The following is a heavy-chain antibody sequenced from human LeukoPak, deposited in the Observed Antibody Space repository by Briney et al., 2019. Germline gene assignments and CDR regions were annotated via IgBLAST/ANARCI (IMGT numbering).Heavy chain of an antibody. D-gene: IGHD6-13*01. CDR3: ARDNGAAAGN. CDR2: IYSGGST. J-gene: IGHJ4*02. Sequence: GGSLRLSCAASGFTVSNNYMSWVRQAPGKGLEWVSVIYSGGSTFYSDSVKGRFTISRDNSKNTLYLQMNSLRAEDTAVYYCARDNGAAAGNWGQGTLVTVSS. V-gene: IGHV3-53*01. CDR1: GFTVSNNY.